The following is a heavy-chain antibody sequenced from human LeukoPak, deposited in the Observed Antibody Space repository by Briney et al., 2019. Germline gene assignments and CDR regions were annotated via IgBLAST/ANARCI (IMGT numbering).Heavy chain of an antibody. J-gene: IGHJ3*02. D-gene: IGHD3-9*01. V-gene: IGHV3-66*01. CDR2: IYSGGSA. CDR1: AFSLNAYN. Sequence: PGGSLRLSCAASAFSLNAYNMNWVRQAPGKGLEWVAVIYSGGSAHHAAPVRGRFTISRDKSENTVYLQMNNLRVEDTAVYYCAKDRDTGFYVKGSFEIWGQGTTVTVSS. CDR3: AKDRDTGFYVKGSFEI.